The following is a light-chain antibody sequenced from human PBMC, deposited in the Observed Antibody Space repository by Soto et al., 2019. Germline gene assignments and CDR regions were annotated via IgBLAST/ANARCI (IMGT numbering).Light chain of an antibody. Sequence: DIVMTQSPDSLAVSLGERATINCKSSQSVLYSSNNKNYLAWYQQKPGQPPKLLIYWASTRESGVPARFSGSGSGTDFTLTISSLQAEDVAVYYCQQYYITPPTTFGGGTKVEIK. CDR3: QQYYITPPTT. CDR2: WAS. CDR1: QSVLYSSNNKNY. V-gene: IGKV4-1*01. J-gene: IGKJ4*01.